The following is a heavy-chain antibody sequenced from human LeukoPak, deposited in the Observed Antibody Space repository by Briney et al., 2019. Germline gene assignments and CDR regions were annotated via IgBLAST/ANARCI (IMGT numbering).Heavy chain of an antibody. D-gene: IGHD6-13*01. Sequence: SETLSLTCTVSGGSISSGDYYWSWIRQPPGKGLEWIGYIYYSGSTYYNPSLKSRVTISVDTSKNQFSLKLSSVTAADTAVYYCAREYGSSWVGWFDPWGQGTLVTVSS. CDR3: AREYGSSWVGWFDP. J-gene: IGHJ5*02. CDR1: GGSISSGDYY. CDR2: IYYSGST. V-gene: IGHV4-30-4*01.